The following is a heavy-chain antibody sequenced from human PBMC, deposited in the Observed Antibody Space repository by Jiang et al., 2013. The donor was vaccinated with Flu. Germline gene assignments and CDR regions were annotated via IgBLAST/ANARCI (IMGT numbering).Heavy chain of an antibody. Sequence: LLKPSETLSLTCTVSGGSISSSSYYWGWIRQPPGKGLEWIGSIYYSGSTYYNPSLKSRVTISVDTSKNQFSLKLSSVTAADTAVYYCARTPAINYYYGMDVWGQGTTVTVSS. J-gene: IGHJ6*02. CDR2: IYYSGST. D-gene: IGHD3-9*01. CDR3: ARTPAINYYYGMDV. CDR1: GGSISSSSYY. V-gene: IGHV4-39*01.